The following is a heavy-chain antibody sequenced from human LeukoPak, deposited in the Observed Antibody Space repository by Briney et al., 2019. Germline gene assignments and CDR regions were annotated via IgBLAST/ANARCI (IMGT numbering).Heavy chain of an antibody. Sequence: SETLSLTCTVSGGSISSYYGSWIRQPAGKGLEWIGRIYTSGSTNYNPSLKSRVTMSVDTSKNQFSLKLSSVTAADTAVYYCAREVWFGEFVNWFDPWGQGPLVTVSS. D-gene: IGHD3-10*01. CDR1: GGSISSYY. CDR3: AREVWFGEFVNWFDP. CDR2: IYTSGST. J-gene: IGHJ5*02. V-gene: IGHV4-4*07.